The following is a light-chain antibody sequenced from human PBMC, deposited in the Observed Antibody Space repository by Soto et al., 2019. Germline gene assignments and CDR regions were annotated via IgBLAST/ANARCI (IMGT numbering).Light chain of an antibody. Sequence: DIQMTQSPSSLSASVGDRVIITCRASQRISSYLNWYQQTPGKAPRLLIYAASSLQSGVPSRFSGSGSGTDFTLTINTLHPEDFATYVCQQSYSAPLTFGGGTKVDFK. CDR3: QQSYSAPLT. CDR2: AAS. J-gene: IGKJ4*01. V-gene: IGKV1-39*01. CDR1: QRISSY.